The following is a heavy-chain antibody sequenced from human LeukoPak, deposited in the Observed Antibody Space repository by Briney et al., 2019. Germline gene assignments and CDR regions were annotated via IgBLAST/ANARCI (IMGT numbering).Heavy chain of an antibody. CDR3: AKEKDTIYFDL. CDR1: GFNFRAFT. D-gene: IGHD2-15*01. J-gene: IGHJ3*01. CDR2: FSRNGITT. Sequence: GGSLRLSCGAFGFNFRAFTMHWVRQAPGKCLEWVSLFSRNGITTYYAEYVRGRFTISRDNSKNSVYLQMDSLTTEDTAVYYCAKEKDTIYFDLWGQGTMVTVSA. V-gene: IGHV3-43*01.